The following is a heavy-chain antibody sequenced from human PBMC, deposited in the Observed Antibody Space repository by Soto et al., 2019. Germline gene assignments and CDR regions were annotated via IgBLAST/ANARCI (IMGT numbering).Heavy chain of an antibody. CDR3: ARVGMVTGYYYYGMDV. CDR1: GGSISSGGYY. V-gene: IGHV4-31*03. J-gene: IGHJ6*02. CDR2: IYYSGST. D-gene: IGHD1-26*01. Sequence: QVQLQESGPGLVKPSQTLSLTCTVSGGSISSGGYYWSWIRQHPGKGLEWIGYIYYSGSTYYNPSLKSRVTTSVDTSKNQFSLKLSSVTAADTAVYYCARVGMVTGYYYYGMDVWGQGTTVTVSS.